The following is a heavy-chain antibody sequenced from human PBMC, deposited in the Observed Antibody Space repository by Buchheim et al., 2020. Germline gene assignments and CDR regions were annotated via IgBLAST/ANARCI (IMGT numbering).Heavy chain of an antibody. CDR2: IWYDGSNE. J-gene: IGHJ4*02. Sequence: QVHLVESGGGVVQPGRSLRLSCAASGFTFSDYGMHWVRQAPGKGLEWVTTIWYDGSNEYYIDSVKGRFTIYRDNSQSTVYLQMDSLRVEDTAVYYCARECTSGNSNNGPTDYWGQGTL. CDR3: ARECTSGNSNNGPTDY. CDR1: GFTFSDYG. D-gene: IGHD3-10*01. V-gene: IGHV3-33*01.